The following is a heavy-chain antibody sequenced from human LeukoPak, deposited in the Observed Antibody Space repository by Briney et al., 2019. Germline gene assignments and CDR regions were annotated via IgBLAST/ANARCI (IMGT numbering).Heavy chain of an antibody. D-gene: IGHD3-3*01. V-gene: IGHV4-59*02. Sequence: SETLSLTCTVSGASAFGRAWTWIRQSPGKGLEWIGYFHNSGTTNYNPSLKSRVTISLDTSTNQVSLHLSSVTTADTAVYYCARGSGWYDPWGQGTRVTVSS. J-gene: IGHJ5*02. CDR1: GASAFGRA. CDR2: FHNSGTT. CDR3: ARGSGWYDP.